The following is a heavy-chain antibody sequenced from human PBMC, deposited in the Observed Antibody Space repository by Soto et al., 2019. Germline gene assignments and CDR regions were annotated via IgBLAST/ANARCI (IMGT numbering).Heavy chain of an antibody. CDR3: ARVYYGSGFPWHYYGMDV. V-gene: IGHV3-33*01. D-gene: IGHD3-10*01. J-gene: IGHJ6*02. CDR1: GFTFSSYG. Sequence: QVQLVESGGGVVQPGRSLRLSCAASGFTFSSYGMHWVRQAPGKGLEWVAVIWYDGSNKYYADSVKGRFTISRDNSKNTLYLQMNSLRAEDTAVYYCARVYYGSGFPWHYYGMDVWGQGTTVTVSS. CDR2: IWYDGSNK.